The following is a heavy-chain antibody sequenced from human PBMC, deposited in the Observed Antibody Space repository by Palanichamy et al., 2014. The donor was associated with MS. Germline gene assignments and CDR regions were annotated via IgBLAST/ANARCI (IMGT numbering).Heavy chain of an antibody. CDR2: MRGDGGDT. V-gene: IGHV3-11*06. CDR3: SRDPRRLDY. CDR1: GFTFSDSY. J-gene: IGHJ4*02. Sequence: QVQLVEPGGGWVKPGGSLRLSCAASGFTFSDSYMSWIRQAPGRGLQSISYMRGDGGDTNYADSVKGRFTMSRDNAQNSLYLQMNSLRVEDTAVYYCSRDPRRLDYWGQGTLVTVSS.